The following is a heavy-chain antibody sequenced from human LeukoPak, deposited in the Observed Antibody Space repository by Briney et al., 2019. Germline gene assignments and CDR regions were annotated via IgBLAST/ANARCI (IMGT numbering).Heavy chain of an antibody. D-gene: IGHD1-14*01. Sequence: PSETLSLTCTVSGGSISSYYWSWIRQPPGKGLEWIGYIYYSGSTNYNPSLKSRVTISVDTSKNQFSLKLSSVTAADTAVYYCARLEPTLQYFQHWGQGTLVTVSS. J-gene: IGHJ1*01. CDR3: ARLEPTLQYFQH. V-gene: IGHV4-59*08. CDR1: GGSISSYY. CDR2: IYYSGST.